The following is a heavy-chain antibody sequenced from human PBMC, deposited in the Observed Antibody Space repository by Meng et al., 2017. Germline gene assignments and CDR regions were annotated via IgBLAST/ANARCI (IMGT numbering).Heavy chain of an antibody. V-gene: IGHV3-74*01. CDR1: GFTFSRYG. CDR2: INSDGSST. Sequence: SGGGLVQPWGSLRLLCPASGFTFSRYGMHWVRQAPGKGLVWVSRINSDGSSTSYADSVKGRFTISRDNAKNTLYLQMNSLRAEDTAVYYCARDHGPIDYWGQGTLVTVSS. J-gene: IGHJ4*02. CDR3: ARDHGPIDY.